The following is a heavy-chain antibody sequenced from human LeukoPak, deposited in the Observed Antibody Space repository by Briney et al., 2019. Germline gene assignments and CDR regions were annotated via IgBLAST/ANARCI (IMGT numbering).Heavy chain of an antibody. J-gene: IGHJ6*02. CDR2: IYYSGST. Sequence: SETLSLTCTVSGGSISSYYWSWIRQPPGKGLEWIGYIYYSGSTNYNPSLKSRVAISVDTSKNQFSLKLSSVTAADTAVYYCARVTRGSFDWLSHDYYGMDVWGQGTTVTVSS. CDR3: ARVTRGSFDWLSHDYYGMDV. CDR1: GGSISSYY. D-gene: IGHD3-9*01. V-gene: IGHV4-59*01.